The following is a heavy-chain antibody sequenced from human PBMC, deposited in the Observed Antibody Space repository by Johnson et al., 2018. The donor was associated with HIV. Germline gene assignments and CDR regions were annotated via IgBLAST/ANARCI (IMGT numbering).Heavy chain of an antibody. V-gene: IGHV3-30*03. CDR3: ARAQLLADDALNK. CDR2: ISYDGSNK. CDR1: AFTFSSYG. D-gene: IGHD6-6*01. J-gene: IGHJ3*02. Sequence: QVQLVESGGGGVQPGRSLRLSCAASAFTFSSYGMHWVRQAPGKGLEWVAVISYDGSNKYYADSVKGRFTISRDNAKNTLYLQLNSLRVEDTAIYYCARAQLLADDALNKWGQGTMVTVSS.